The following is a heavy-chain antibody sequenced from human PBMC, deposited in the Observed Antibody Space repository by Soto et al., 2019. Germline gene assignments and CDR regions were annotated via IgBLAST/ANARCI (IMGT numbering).Heavy chain of an antibody. CDR2: IYHSGST. J-gene: IGHJ5*02. D-gene: IGHD3-10*01. V-gene: IGHV4-30-2*01. CDR1: GGSISSGGYS. Sequence: SETLSLTCAVSGGSISSGGYSWSWIRQPPGKGLEWIGYIYHSGSTYYNPSLKSRVTISVDRSKNQFSLKLSSVTAADTAVYYCARAKFVSGSYYNKGNWFDPRGQGTLVTVSS. CDR3: ARAKFVSGSYYNKGNWFDP.